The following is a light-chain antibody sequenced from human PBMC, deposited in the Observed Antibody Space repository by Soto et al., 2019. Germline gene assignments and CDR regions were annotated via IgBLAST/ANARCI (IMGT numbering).Light chain of an antibody. J-gene: IGLJ1*01. Sequence: ALTQPASVSGSPGQSITISCTGTSGDVGGYNYVSWYQQHPGKAPKLVIHGISNRPSGISERFSGSRSGNTASLTISGLQPEDEADYFCSSYSNTATPCVFGTGTKVTVL. V-gene: IGLV2-14*01. CDR3: SSYSNTATPCV. CDR2: GIS. CDR1: SGDVGGYNY.